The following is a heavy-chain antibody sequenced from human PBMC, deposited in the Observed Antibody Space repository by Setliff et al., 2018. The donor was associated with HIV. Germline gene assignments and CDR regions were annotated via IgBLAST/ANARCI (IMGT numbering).Heavy chain of an antibody. CDR3: ARGPPIVVVPAALLTFDY. Sequence: ASVKVSCKASGYTFTSYGISWVRQAPGQGLEWMGWISAYNGNTNYAQKLQGRVTMTTDTSTSTAYMELRSLMSDDTAVYYCARGPPIVVVPAALLTFDYWGQGTLVTVSS. CDR2: ISAYNGNT. D-gene: IGHD2-2*01. CDR1: GYTFTSYG. J-gene: IGHJ4*02. V-gene: IGHV1-18*01.